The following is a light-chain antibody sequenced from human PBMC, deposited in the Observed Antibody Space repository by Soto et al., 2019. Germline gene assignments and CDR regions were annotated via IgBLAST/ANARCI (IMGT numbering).Light chain of an antibody. CDR1: SSDVGTYNY. V-gene: IGLV2-14*01. J-gene: IGLJ2*01. CDR2: EVS. CDR3: SSYTRSSTYLV. Sequence: QSALTQPASVSGSPGQSITISCTGTSSDVGTYNYVSWYQRHPGKAPKLMIYEVSNRPSGVSNRFSGSKSGNTASLTISGLQAEDEADYYCSSYTRSSTYLVFGGGTKLTVL.